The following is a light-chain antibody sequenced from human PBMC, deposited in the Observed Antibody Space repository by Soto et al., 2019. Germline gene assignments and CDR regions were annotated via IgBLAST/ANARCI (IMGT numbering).Light chain of an antibody. CDR2: DAY. J-gene: IGKJ5*01. CDR1: QSFRGL. Sequence: WTYAAVTLSFSSGESAXLTFRASQSFRGLLAWYQQKPGQAPRLLIYDAYNRATGIPPRFSGSGSGTDFTLTISILEPEDSAVYYCQQRHMWPITLGQGTRLEIK. CDR3: QQRHMWPIT. V-gene: IGKV3-11*01.